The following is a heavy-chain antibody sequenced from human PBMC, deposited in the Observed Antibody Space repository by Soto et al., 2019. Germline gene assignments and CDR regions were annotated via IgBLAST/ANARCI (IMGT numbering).Heavy chain of an antibody. D-gene: IGHD3-9*01. CDR2: INPSGGST. V-gene: IGHV1-46*01. Sequence: ASVKVSCKASGYTFTSHYMHWVRQAPGQGLEWMGIINPSGGSTSYAQKFQGRVTMTRDTSTSTVYMELSSLRSEDTAVYYCAREWSYDILTGHNWFDPWGQGTLVTVSS. CDR1: GYTFTSHY. J-gene: IGHJ5*02. CDR3: AREWSYDILTGHNWFDP.